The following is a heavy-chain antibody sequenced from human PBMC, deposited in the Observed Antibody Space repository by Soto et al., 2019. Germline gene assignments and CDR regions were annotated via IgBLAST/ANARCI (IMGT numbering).Heavy chain of an antibody. CDR3: ARDTPQSIAVAPSPDLQH. V-gene: IGHV1-69*13. Sequence: ASVKVSCKASGGTFSSYAISWVRQAPGQGLEWMGGIIPIFGTANYAQKFQGRVTITADESTSTAYMELSSLRSEDTAVYYCARDTPQSIAVAPSPDLQHWGQGTLVTVSS. J-gene: IGHJ1*01. D-gene: IGHD6-19*01. CDR1: GGTFSSYA. CDR2: IIPIFGTA.